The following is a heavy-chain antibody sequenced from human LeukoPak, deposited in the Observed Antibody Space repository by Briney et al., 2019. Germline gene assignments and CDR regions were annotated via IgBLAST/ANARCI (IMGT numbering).Heavy chain of an antibody. J-gene: IGHJ4*02. CDR3: ASARDWNYDY. D-gene: IGHD1-7*01. CDR2: IKPNSGGT. Sequence: ASVKVSFKSSGYTFTGYYMHWVRQAPGQGLEWMGWIKPNSGGTNYAQKFQGRVTMTRDTSISTAYMELSRLRSDDTAVYYCASARDWNYDYWGQGTLVTVSS. CDR1: GYTFTGYY. V-gene: IGHV1-2*02.